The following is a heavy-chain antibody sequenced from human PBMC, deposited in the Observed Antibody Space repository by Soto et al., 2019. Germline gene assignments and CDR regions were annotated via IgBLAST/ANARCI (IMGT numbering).Heavy chain of an antibody. D-gene: IGHD3-22*01. J-gene: IGHJ4*02. Sequence: HPGGSLRLSCAASGFTFSSYEMNWVRQAPGKGLEWVSYISSSGSTIYYADSVKGRFTISRDNAKNSLYVQMNSLRAEDTAVYYCATDFPYSSGYYYFDYWGQGTLVTVSS. CDR1: GFTFSSYE. CDR2: ISSSGSTI. V-gene: IGHV3-48*03. CDR3: ATDFPYSSGYYYFDY.